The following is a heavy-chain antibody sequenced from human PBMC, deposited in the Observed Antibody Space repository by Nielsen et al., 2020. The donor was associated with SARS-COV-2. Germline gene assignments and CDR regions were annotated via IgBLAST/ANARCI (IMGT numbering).Heavy chain of an antibody. V-gene: IGHV3-30*18. CDR2: ISYDGNNK. J-gene: IGHJ6*03. CDR3: AKALRGYNYMDV. Sequence: GGSLRLSCAASGFTFRSYGIHWVRQAPGKALEWVAVISYDGNNKYYADSVKGRFTISRDHSKNTLDLQMNSLRPEDTAIYYCAKALRGYNYMDVWGKGTTVTVSS. CDR1: GFTFRSYG. D-gene: IGHD4-17*01.